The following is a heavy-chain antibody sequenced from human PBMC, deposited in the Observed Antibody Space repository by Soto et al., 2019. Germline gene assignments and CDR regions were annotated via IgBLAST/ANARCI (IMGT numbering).Heavy chain of an antibody. V-gene: IGHV3-48*03. CDR1: GFTFSSYE. CDR3: ARDSDTSGYYYYYGMDV. CDR2: ISSSGTTI. J-gene: IGHJ6*02. Sequence: PGGSLRLSCAASGFTFSSYEMNWVRQAPGKGLEWVSYISSSGTTIYTDSVKGRFTISRDNTENSLYLQMNSLRPEDAAVYYCARDSDTSGYYYYYGMDVWGQGTTVTVSS. D-gene: IGHD3-22*01.